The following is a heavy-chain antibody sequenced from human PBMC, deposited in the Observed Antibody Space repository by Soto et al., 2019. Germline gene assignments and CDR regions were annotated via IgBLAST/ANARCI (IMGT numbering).Heavy chain of an antibody. CDR2: ISNDGTKK. CDR3: AKGRSYYYYYGVDV. J-gene: IGHJ6*02. CDR1: GFTFSDYA. V-gene: IGHV3-30*04. Sequence: PGGSLRLSCAASGFTFSDYAIHWVRQAPGEGLEWVAVISNDGTKKFYADSVKGRFTISRDNSKSTLYLQMNSLRAEDTALYYCAKGRSYYYYYGVDVWGQGTTVTVSS.